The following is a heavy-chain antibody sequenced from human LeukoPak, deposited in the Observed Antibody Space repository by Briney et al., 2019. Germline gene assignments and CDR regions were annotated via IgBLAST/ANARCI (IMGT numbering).Heavy chain of an antibody. CDR3: ARTARFLDY. CDR1: GFTFSTYG. D-gene: IGHD3-3*01. Sequence: PGGTLRLSCAASGFTFSTYGMSWVRQAPGKGLEWVSRISSSGDTTNYADSVKGRYTISRDKSKNTVYLQMNSLTAEDTAVYYCARTARFLDYWGQGTLVTVSS. J-gene: IGHJ4*02. V-gene: IGHV3-23*01. CDR2: ISSSGDTT.